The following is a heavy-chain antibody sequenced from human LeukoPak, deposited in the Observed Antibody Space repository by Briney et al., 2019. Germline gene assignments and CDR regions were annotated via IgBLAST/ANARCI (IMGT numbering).Heavy chain of an antibody. CDR1: GGSFSGYY. CDR2: INHSGST. J-gene: IGHJ5*02. V-gene: IGHV4-34*01. D-gene: IGHD3-9*01. Sequence: PSETLSLTCAVYGGSFSGYYWSWIRQPPGKGLEWIGEINHSGSTNYNPSLKSRVTMSLDTSKNQFSLKLSSVTAADTAVYYCARRVSTGNTYNWFDPWGQGTLVTVSS. CDR3: ARRVSTGNTYNWFDP.